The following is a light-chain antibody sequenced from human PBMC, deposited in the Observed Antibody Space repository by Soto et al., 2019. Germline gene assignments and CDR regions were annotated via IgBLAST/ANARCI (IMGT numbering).Light chain of an antibody. CDR1: SSDVGGYDF. J-gene: IGLJ1*01. CDR2: EVS. CDR3: SSYTSGSTLCV. Sequence: QSALTQPASVSGSPGQSITISCTGTSSDVGGYDFVSWYQQHSGKAPKLMIYEVSYRPSGVSNRFSGSKSGNTASLTISGLQAEDEADYYCSSYTSGSTLCVFGTGTRSPS. V-gene: IGLV2-14*01.